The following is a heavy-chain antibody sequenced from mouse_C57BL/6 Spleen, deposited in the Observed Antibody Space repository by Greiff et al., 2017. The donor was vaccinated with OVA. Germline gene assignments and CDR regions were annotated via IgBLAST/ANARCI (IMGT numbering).Heavy chain of an antibody. V-gene: IGHV10-1*01. Sequence: EVKVVESGGGLVQPTGSLKLSCAASGFSFNTYAMNWVRQAPGKGLEWVARIRSKRNNYATYYADSVKDSFTISSDDSESRLYLQMNNLNTEDTAMYYCVRQDHYYAMDDWGQGTSVTVSS. CDR1: GFSFNTYA. J-gene: IGHJ4*01. CDR2: IRSKRNNYAT. CDR3: VRQDHYYAMDD.